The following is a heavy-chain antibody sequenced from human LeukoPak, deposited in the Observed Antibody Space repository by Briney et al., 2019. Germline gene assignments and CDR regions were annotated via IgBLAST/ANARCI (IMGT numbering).Heavy chain of an antibody. Sequence: PSETLSLTCTVSGGSISSSSYYWGWIRQPPGKGLEWIGSIYYSGSTYYNPSLKSRVTISVDTSKNQFSLKLSSVTAADTAVYYCARDVRWEHDAFDIWGQGTMVTVSS. CDR1: GGSISSSSYY. D-gene: IGHD4-23*01. V-gene: IGHV4-39*07. J-gene: IGHJ3*02. CDR2: IYYSGST. CDR3: ARDVRWEHDAFDI.